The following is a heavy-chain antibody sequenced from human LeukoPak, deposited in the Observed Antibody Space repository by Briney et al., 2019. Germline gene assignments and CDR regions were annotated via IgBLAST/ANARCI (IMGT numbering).Heavy chain of an antibody. V-gene: IGHV5-51*01. CDR2: IYPGDSET. J-gene: IGHJ4*02. CDR1: GYTFSSYW. Sequence: GESLKISCKGSGYTFSSYWIGWVRQMPGKGLEWMGIIYPGDSETRYSPSFQGQANISADKSTTTAYLQWSSLKASDTAMYYCARFWNWNYYFEYWGQGTLVTVSS. CDR3: ARFWNWNYYFEY. D-gene: IGHD1-7*01.